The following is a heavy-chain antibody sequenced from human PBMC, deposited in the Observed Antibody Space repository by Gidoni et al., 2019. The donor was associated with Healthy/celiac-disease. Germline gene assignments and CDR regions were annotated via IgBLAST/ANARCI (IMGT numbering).Heavy chain of an antibody. CDR2: IWYDGSNK. D-gene: IGHD6-19*01. CDR1: GFTFSSYG. Sequence: QVQLVESGGGVVQPGRPLRLSCAASGFTFSSYGMHWVRQAPRKGLEWVAVIWYDGSNKYYADSVKGRFTISRDNSKNTLYLQMNSLRAEDTAVYYCARGGQWLVTFSFDYWGQGTLVTVSS. J-gene: IGHJ4*02. V-gene: IGHV3-33*01. CDR3: ARGGQWLVTFSFDY.